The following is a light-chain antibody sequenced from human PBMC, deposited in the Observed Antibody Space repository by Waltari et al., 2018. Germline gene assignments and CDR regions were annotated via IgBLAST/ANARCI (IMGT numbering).Light chain of an antibody. CDR3: QARDSSSVV. V-gene: IGLV3-1*01. CDR2: QDN. CDR1: KLGDEY. Sequence: SYELTRPASVSVSPGQIASLPCSGYKLGDEYVSWYQPRPDQSPMLVLYQDNHRPPGNPELIAGSNSGNKANLTISGTQPMDEGVYYCQARDSSSVVFGGGTKLTVL. J-gene: IGLJ3*02.